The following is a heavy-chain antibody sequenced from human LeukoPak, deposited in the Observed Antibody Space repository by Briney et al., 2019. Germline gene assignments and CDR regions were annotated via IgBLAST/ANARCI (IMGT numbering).Heavy chain of an antibody. J-gene: IGHJ5*02. CDR3: ATVKYDYGDPVGWFDP. Sequence: GGSLRHSRAASGFTFSSYSKKVPREAPGKGLEWVSYISSSSCYIYYADPVKGRFTISRDNTKNTLFLLITGLRAEDTAVYYCATVKYDYGDPVGWFDPWGQGTLVTVSS. CDR2: ISSSSCYI. CDR1: GFTFSSYS. D-gene: IGHD4-17*01. V-gene: IGHV3-21*04.